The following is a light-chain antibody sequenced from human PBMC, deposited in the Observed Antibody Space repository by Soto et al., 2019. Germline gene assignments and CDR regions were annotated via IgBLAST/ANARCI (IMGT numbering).Light chain of an antibody. Sequence: DIQVTQSPSSLSASVGDRVTITCRTSQSIWTYLNWYQQRPGKPPKLLIHPESTFQSGVPSRFSGSGSVTDFTLTISSLQPEYFATDYCQQTYSTLNSFGQGTKLEIK. J-gene: IGKJ2*03. V-gene: IGKV1-39*01. CDR1: QSIWTY. CDR3: QQTYSTLNS. CDR2: PES.